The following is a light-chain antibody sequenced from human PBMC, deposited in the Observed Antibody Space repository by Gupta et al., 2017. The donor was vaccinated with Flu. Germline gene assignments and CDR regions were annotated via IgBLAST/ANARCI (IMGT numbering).Light chain of an antibody. CDR2: EVS. Sequence: QSALTQPPSVSGSPGQSVTISFTGTGSDVGTYNRVSWYRQPPGTAPNLIIYEVSNRPSGVPVRFSGSKSGNTASLTISVLQGEDEADYYCSSYTTSDTFVFGTGTKVTVL. V-gene: IGLV2-18*02. J-gene: IGLJ1*01. CDR1: GSDVGTYNR. CDR3: SSYTTSDTFV.